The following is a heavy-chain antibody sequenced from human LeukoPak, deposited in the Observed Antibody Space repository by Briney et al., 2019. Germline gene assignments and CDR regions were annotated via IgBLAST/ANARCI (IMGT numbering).Heavy chain of an antibody. CDR1: GGSISSYY. CDR3: ARGFAYYGMDV. CDR2: INHSGST. V-gene: IGHV4-34*01. J-gene: IGHJ6*02. Sequence: PSETLSLTCTVSGGSISSYYWSWIRQPPGKGLEWIGEINHSGSTNYNPSLKSRVTISVDTSKNQFSLKLSSVTAADTAVYYCARGFAYYGMDVWGQGTTVTVSS.